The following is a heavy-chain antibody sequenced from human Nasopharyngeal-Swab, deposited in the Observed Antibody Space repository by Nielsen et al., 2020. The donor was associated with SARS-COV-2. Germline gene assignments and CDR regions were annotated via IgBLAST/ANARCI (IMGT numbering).Heavy chain of an antibody. CDR3: ARGFLRSLGGSYYYYGMDV. Sequence: ASVKVSCKASGYTFTSYDINWVRPATGQGLEWMGWMNPNSGNTGYAQKFQGRVTMTRNTSISTAYMELSSLRSEDTAVYYCARGFLRSLGGSYYYYGMDVWGQGTTVTVSS. J-gene: IGHJ6*02. D-gene: IGHD2/OR15-2a*01. V-gene: IGHV1-8*01. CDR1: GYTFTSYD. CDR2: MNPNSGNT.